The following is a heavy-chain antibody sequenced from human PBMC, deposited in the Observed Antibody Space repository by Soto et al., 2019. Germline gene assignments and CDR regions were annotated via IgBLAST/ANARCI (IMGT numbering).Heavy chain of an antibody. CDR2: IYYSGST. Sequence: QLQLQESGPGLVKPSETLSLTCTVSGGSISSSSYYWGWIRQPPGKGLEWIGSIYYSGSTYYNPSLKXRXTXSXXTSKNQFSLKLSSVTAADTAVYYCARRGADYYGSGSSRFDPWGQGTLVTVSS. CDR1: GGSISSSSYY. J-gene: IGHJ5*02. V-gene: IGHV4-39*01. CDR3: ARRGADYYGSGSSRFDP. D-gene: IGHD3-10*01.